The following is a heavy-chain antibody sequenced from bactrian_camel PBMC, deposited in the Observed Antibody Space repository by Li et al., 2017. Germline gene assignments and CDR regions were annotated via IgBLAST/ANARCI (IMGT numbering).Heavy chain of an antibody. CDR1: GFTFDDSD. CDR3: AARKYCRDGQCNWDCSFEGDFKW. D-gene: IGHD7*01. CDR2: IYRASGRI. J-gene: IGHJ4*01. V-gene: IGHV3S63*01. Sequence: HVQLVESGGGLVQAGGSLKLSCKASGFTFDDSDMAWYRQAPGKEREGVARIYRASGRIDYAASVLGRFTISQDAENMVFLQMNSLEPEDSAMYYCAARKYCRDGQCNWDCSFEGDFKWRGQGTQVTVS.